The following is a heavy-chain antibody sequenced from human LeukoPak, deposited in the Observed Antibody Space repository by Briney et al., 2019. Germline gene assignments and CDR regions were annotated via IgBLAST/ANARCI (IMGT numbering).Heavy chain of an antibody. CDR1: GGTFSSYA. J-gene: IGHJ4*02. CDR2: IIPILGIA. CDR3: AQTFSSSRTFDY. D-gene: IGHD6-13*01. Sequence: SVKVSCKASGGTFSSYAISWVRQAPGQGLEWMGRIIPILGIANYAQKFQGRVTITADKSTSTAYMELSSLRSEDTAVYYCAQTFSSSRTFDYWGQGTLVTVCS. V-gene: IGHV1-69*04.